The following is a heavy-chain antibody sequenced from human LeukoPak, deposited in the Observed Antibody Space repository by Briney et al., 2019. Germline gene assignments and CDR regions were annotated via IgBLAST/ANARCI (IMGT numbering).Heavy chain of an antibody. CDR1: GFTFSSYG. Sequence: PGGTLRLSCAASGFTFSSYGMSWVRQAPGKGLEWVSAIGGSGFSTYYADSAKGRFTISRDNSKNTLYLQMNSLRAEDTAVYYCAKGDNNWNYRSGTYYYYMHVWGKGTTVTVSS. D-gene: IGHD1-7*01. J-gene: IGHJ6*03. V-gene: IGHV3-23*01. CDR2: IGGSGFST. CDR3: AKGDNNWNYRSGTYYYYMHV.